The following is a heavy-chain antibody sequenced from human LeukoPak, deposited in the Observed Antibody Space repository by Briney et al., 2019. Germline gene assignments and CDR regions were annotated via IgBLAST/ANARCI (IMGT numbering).Heavy chain of an antibody. J-gene: IGHJ6*02. CDR2: IIPIFGIV. CDR1: GGTFSSYA. D-gene: IGHD2-8*01. CDR3: ARIVLMVYATSAPHYYGMDV. Sequence: ASVKVSCKASGGTFSSYAISWVRQAPGQGLEWMGRIIPIFGIVNYAQKFQGRVTITADKSTSTAYMELSSLRSEDTAVYYCARIVLMVYATSAPHYYGMDVWGQGTTVAVSS. V-gene: IGHV1-69*04.